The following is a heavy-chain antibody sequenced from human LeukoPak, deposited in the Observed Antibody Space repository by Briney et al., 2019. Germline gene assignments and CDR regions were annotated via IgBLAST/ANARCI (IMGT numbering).Heavy chain of an antibody. D-gene: IGHD3-9*01. CDR2: IYYSGST. CDR3: ATMTGTLIDY. V-gene: IGHV4-59*08. Sequence: PSETLSLTCTVSGGSISSYYWSWIRQPPGKGLEWIGYIYYSGSTNYNPSLKSRVTISVDTSKNQFSLKLSSVTAEDTAVYYCATMTGTLIDYWGQGTLVTVSS. J-gene: IGHJ4*02. CDR1: GGSISSYY.